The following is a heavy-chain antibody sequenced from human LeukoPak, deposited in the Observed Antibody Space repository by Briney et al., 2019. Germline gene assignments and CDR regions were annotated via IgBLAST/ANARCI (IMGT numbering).Heavy chain of an antibody. CDR2: INHSGTT. Sequence: SETLSLTCAVYGGPFGGYYWSWIRQPPGKGLEWIGEINHSGTTHYNPSLKSRVTISVDTSKNQFSLRLSSVTAADSAVYYCARDFYYYDSSGGYSYWGQGTLVTVSS. D-gene: IGHD3-22*01. J-gene: IGHJ4*02. CDR1: GGPFGGYY. CDR3: ARDFYYYDSSGGYSY. V-gene: IGHV4-34*01.